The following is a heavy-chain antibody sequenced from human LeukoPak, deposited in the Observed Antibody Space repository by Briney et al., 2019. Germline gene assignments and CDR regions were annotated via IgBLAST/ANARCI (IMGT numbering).Heavy chain of an antibody. J-gene: IGHJ4*02. V-gene: IGHV5-51*01. Sequence: GESLKISCKGSGYIFTNYWIAWVRQMPGKGLEWMGIIYPGDSDTRYSPSFQGQVTISADKSISTAYLQWSSLKASDTAMYYCARRSGNFLADYNFDYWGQGTLVTVSS. D-gene: IGHD1-26*01. CDR3: ARRSGNFLADYNFDY. CDR1: GYIFTNYW. CDR2: IYPGDSDT.